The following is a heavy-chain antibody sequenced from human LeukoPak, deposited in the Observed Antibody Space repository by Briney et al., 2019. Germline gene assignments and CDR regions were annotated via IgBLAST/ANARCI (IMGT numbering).Heavy chain of an antibody. CDR1: GFTFSNYN. CDR2: ISSSSTI. J-gene: IGHJ4*02. V-gene: IGHV3-69-1*01. Sequence: GGSLRLSCAASGFTFSNYNMNWVRQAPGKGLEGVSYISSSSTIYYADSVKGRFTISRDNAKNSLYLQMNSLRAEDTAVYYCARLTYYYDSSGYSPIYFDYWGQGTLVTVSS. CDR3: ARLTYYYDSSGYSPIYFDY. D-gene: IGHD3-22*01.